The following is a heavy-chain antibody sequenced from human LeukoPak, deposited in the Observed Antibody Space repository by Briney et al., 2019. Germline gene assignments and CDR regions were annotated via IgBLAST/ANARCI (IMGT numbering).Heavy chain of an antibody. CDR2: IVGSGYNT. D-gene: IGHD5-24*01. CDR3: VRGRHYFDY. Sequence: GGSLRLSCAASGFTFGSYAMIWVRQAPGKGLDWVSAIVGSGYNTYYGVSVKGRFTISRDNSKNTVYLQMDSQRAEDTAAYFCVRGRHYFDYWGQGALVTVSS. V-gene: IGHV3-23*01. J-gene: IGHJ4*02. CDR1: GFTFGSYA.